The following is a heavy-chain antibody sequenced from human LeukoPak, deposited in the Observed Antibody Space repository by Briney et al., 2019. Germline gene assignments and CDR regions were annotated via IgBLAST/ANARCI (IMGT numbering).Heavy chain of an antibody. CDR3: ARGGRFGRGDY. Sequence: SETLSLTCAVYGGSFSGYYWSWIRQPPGKGLEWIGEINHSGSTNYNPSLKSRVTISVDTSKNQFSLKLSSVTAADTAVYYCARGGRFGRGDYWGQETLVTVSS. CDR2: INHSGST. J-gene: IGHJ4*02. D-gene: IGHD3-10*01. CDR1: GGSFSGYY. V-gene: IGHV4-34*01.